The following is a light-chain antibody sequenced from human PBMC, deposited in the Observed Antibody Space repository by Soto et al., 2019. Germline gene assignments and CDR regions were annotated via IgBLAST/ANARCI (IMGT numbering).Light chain of an antibody. J-gene: IGKJ5*01. V-gene: IGKV3-20*01. CDR3: HKYDSSPSP. CDR2: GAS. CDR1: QSVSSSY. Sequence: EIVLTQSPGTLSLSPGERATLSCRASQSVSSSYLAWYQQKPGQAPWLLIYGASRRASGVPDRFSGSGSGTNSTPPISDREPEDFAVYYFHKYDSSPSPFAQGTRL.